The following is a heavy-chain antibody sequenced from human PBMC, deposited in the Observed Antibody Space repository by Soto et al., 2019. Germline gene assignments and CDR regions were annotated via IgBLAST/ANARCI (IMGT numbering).Heavy chain of an antibody. V-gene: IGHV4-30-4*01. CDR1: GGSISSGNYY. CDR2: IYYSGST. D-gene: IGHD3-3*01. CDR3: ARDGRFGLNYYYGMDV. J-gene: IGHJ6*02. Sequence: SETLSLTCTVSGGSISSGNYYWSWIRQPPGKGLEWIGYIYYSGSTYYNPSLKSRVTISVDTSKNQFSLKLSSVTAADTAVYYCARDGRFGLNYYYGMDVWGQGTTVTVSS.